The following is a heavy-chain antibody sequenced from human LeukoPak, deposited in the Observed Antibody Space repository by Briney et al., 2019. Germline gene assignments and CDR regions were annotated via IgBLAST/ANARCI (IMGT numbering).Heavy chain of an antibody. V-gene: IGHV4-59*01. Sequence: SETLSLTCTVSGGSISSYYWSWIRRPPGKGLEWIGYIYYSGSTNYNPSLKSRVTISVDTSKNQFSLKLSSVTAADTAVYYCARFGSSGWSAFDYWGQGTLVTVSS. J-gene: IGHJ4*02. CDR3: ARFGSSGWSAFDY. CDR1: GGSISSYY. CDR2: IYYSGST. D-gene: IGHD6-19*01.